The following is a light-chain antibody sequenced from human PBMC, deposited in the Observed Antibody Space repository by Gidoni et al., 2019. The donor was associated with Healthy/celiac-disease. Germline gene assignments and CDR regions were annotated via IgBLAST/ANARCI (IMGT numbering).Light chain of an antibody. V-gene: IGLV2-14*03. CDR2: DVS. J-gene: IGLJ2*01. CDR1: ICDVCGYNY. CDR3: SSYTSSSTLV. Sequence: SALIEPSSVSASPGQSITISCTGTICDVCGYNYFFWYQQHPGKAPKLMIYDVSNRPSGGSTRFAGSKSGNTASLTISGLQAEDEADYYCSSYTSSSTLVFAGGTTL.